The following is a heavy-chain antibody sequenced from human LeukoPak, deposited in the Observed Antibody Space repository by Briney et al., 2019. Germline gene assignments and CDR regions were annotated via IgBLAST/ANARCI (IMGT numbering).Heavy chain of an antibody. CDR1: GSSITSYY. CDR2: VYTSGST. CDR3: AGSVVTLYYYYYGMDV. V-gene: IGHV4-4*07. J-gene: IGHJ6*02. D-gene: IGHD4-23*01. Sequence: SETLSLTCTVSGSSITSYYWTWIRQPTGKGLEWIGRVYTSGSTNYNPSLKSRVTMSVHTSKNQFSLKLDSVTAADTAVYYCAGSVVTLYYYYYGMDVWGQGTTVTDSS.